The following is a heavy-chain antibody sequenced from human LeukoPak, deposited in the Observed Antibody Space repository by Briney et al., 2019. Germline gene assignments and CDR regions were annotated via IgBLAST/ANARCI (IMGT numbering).Heavy chain of an antibody. V-gene: IGHV1-2*02. J-gene: IGHJ4*02. CDR3: ARQLSNLEGPFDY. CDR1: GYTFTGYY. CDR2: IDPNSGGT. D-gene: IGHD1-1*01. Sequence: ASVKVSCKASGYTFTGYYIHWVRQAPGQGLEWMGWIDPNSGGTNYAQNFQGRVTMTSDTSISTAYMELSRLRSDDTAVYYCARQLSNLEGPFDYWGQGTLVTVSS.